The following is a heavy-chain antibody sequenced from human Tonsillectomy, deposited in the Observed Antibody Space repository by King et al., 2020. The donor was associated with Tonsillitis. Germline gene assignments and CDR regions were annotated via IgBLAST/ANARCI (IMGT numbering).Heavy chain of an antibody. J-gene: IGHJ4*02. D-gene: IGHD2-2*01. CDR2: IRSKGYGGTT. CDR3: TRTSDIVVVPAYFDY. V-gene: IGHV3-49*03. CDR1: GFTFRDYA. Sequence: VQLVESGGGLVQPGRSLRLSCIASGFTFRDYAMSWFRQAPGKGLEWVGFIRSKGYGGTTEYAASVIGSFIISRHDSKSIAYLQMNSLKTEDTAGYYCTRTSDIVVVPAYFDYWGQGTLVTVSS.